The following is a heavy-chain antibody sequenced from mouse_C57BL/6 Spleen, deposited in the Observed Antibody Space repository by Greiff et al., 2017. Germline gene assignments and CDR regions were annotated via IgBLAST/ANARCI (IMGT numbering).Heavy chain of an antibody. J-gene: IGHJ4*01. CDR2: ILPGSGST. CDR1: GYTFTGYW. D-gene: IGHD2-1*01. V-gene: IGHV1-9*01. Sequence: VQLQQSGAELMKPGASVTLSCKATGYTFTGYWIEWVKQRPGHGLEWIGEILPGSGSTNYNEKFKGKATFTADTSSNTAYMQLSSLTTEDSAIYYCARCLYYGEYYYAMDYWGQGTAVTVSS. CDR3: ARCLYYGEYYYAMDY.